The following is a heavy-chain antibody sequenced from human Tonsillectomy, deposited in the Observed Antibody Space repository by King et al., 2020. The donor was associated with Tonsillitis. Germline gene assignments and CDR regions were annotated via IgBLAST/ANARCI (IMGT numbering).Heavy chain of an antibody. CDR1: GFTFTSYA. J-gene: IGHJ4*02. CDR2: ISPDGSSQ. V-gene: IGHV3-30*04. D-gene: IGHD5-18*01. CDR3: VTDDQYNYGYSFCY. Sequence: VQLVESGGGVVQPGRSLRLSCAASGFTFTSYAMHWVRQAPGKGLEWVTRISPDGSSQHYADSVKGRFTISRDNSKNTLFLQMSSLRPEDTAVYFCVTDDQYNYGYSFCYWGQGTLVTVS.